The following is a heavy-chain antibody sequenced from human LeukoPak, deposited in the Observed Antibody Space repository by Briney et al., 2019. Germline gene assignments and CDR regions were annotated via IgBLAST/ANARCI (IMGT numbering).Heavy chain of an antibody. CDR3: AKEPREYCSSTSCPNWFDS. D-gene: IGHD2-2*01. J-gene: IGHJ5*01. Sequence: GGSLRLSCAASGFTFNNYAMGWVRQAPGKGLEWVSAISASGGTTYYADSVKGRFTISRDNSENTLFLQMNSLRAEDTAVYYCAKEPREYCSSTSCPNWFDSWGQGTLVTVSS. V-gene: IGHV3-23*01. CDR2: ISASGGTT. CDR1: GFTFNNYA.